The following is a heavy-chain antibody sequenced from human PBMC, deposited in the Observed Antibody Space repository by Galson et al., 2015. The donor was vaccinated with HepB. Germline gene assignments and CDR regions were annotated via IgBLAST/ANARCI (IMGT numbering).Heavy chain of an antibody. CDR1: GFTFSGSA. J-gene: IGHJ4*02. CDR2: IRSKANSYAT. Sequence: SLRLSCAASGFTFSGSAMHWVRQASGKGLEWVGRIRSKANSYATAYAASVKGRFTISRDDSKSTAYLQMNSLKTEDTAVYYCTTSLGYCSSTSCYAGDYWGQGTLVTVSS. CDR3: TTSLGYCSSTSCYAGDY. V-gene: IGHV3-73*01. D-gene: IGHD2-2*01.